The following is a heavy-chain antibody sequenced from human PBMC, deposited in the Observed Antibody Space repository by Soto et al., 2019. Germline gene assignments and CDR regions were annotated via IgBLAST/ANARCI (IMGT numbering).Heavy chain of an antibody. CDR2: ISPNGGIT. V-gene: IGHV3-64D*06. Sequence: PGGSLRLSCSASGFTFSSYDVRWVRQAPGKGLEFVAGISPNGGITHYADSVKGRSTISRDNSKNTLYLQMSSLRPDDTAVYYCVKLTDYWGQGTLVTVSS. D-gene: IGHD3-9*01. CDR1: GFTFSSYD. CDR3: VKLTDY. J-gene: IGHJ4*02.